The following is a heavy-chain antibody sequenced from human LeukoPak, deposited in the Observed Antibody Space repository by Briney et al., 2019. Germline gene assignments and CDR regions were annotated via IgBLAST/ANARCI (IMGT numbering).Heavy chain of an antibody. CDR3: ARGSPRYCSGGSCLTY. V-gene: IGHV1-3*01. CDR2: INAGNGNT. J-gene: IGHJ4*02. Sequence: ASVKVSCKASGYTITSYAMHWVRQAPGQRLEWMGWINAGNGNTKYSQRFQGRVTITRDTSASTAYMELSSLRSEDTAVYYCARGSPRYCSGGSCLTYWGQGTLVTVSS. CDR1: GYTITSYA. D-gene: IGHD2-15*01.